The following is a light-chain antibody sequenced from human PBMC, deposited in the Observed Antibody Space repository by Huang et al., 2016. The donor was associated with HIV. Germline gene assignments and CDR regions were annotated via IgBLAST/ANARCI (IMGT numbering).Light chain of an antibody. CDR2: GSS. CDR1: RSVSSN. CDR3: HQYNNWLLS. Sequence: IVMTQSPATLSVSPGERVTLSCRANRSVSSNLAWYQQRPGQARRRLICGSSTRAPGSPARFSGSGSGTDFSITINSLQSEDFALYYCHQYNNWLLSFGGGTRVDI. V-gene: IGKV3-15*01. J-gene: IGKJ4*01.